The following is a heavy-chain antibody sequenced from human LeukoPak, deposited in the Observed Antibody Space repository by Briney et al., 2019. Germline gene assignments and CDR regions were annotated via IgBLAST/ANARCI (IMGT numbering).Heavy chain of an antibody. V-gene: IGHV1-2*06. CDR1: GYTFTGYY. D-gene: IGHD3-22*01. CDR3: ANLGDSSGYYRDFDY. Sequence: ASVKVSCKASGYTFTGYYMHWVRQAPGQGLEWMGRINPNSGGINYAQKVQGRVTMTRDTSISTAYMELSRLRSDDTAVYYCANLGDSSGYYRDFDYWGQGTLVTVSS. CDR2: INPNSGGI. J-gene: IGHJ4*02.